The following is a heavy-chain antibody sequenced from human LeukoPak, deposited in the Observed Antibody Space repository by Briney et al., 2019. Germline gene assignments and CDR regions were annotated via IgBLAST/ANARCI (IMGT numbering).Heavy chain of an antibody. Sequence: GASVKVSCKASGGTFSSYAISWVRHPPAQGLEWMGGIIPIFGTANYAQKFQGRVTITADESTSTACMELSSLRSEDTAVYYCARSKRAGRYSGYDLDYWGQGTLVTVSS. D-gene: IGHD5-12*01. CDR2: IIPIFGTA. CDR3: ARSKRAGRYSGYDLDY. J-gene: IGHJ4*02. CDR1: GGTFSSYA. V-gene: IGHV1-69*13.